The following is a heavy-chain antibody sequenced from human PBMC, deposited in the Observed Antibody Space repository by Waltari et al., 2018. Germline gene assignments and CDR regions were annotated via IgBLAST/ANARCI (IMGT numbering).Heavy chain of an antibody. CDR3: ARDMGRGDYGMDV. D-gene: IGHD3-10*01. Sequence: QVQLQESGPGLVKPSETLSLPCTVSGGSISSHYWSWIRQPPGKGLEWIGYIYYSGSTNYNPSLKSRVTISVDTSKNQFSLKLSSVTAADTAVYYCARDMGRGDYGMDVWGQGTTVTVSS. V-gene: IGHV4-59*11. J-gene: IGHJ6*02. CDR2: IYYSGST. CDR1: GGSISSHY.